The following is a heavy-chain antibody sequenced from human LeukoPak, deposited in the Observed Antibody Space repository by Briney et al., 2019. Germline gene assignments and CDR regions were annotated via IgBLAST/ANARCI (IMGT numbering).Heavy chain of an antibody. CDR1: GDSIRSYY. V-gene: IGHV4-4*07. D-gene: IGHD3-10*01. CDR2: IYTTGSA. J-gene: IGHJ4*02. CDR3: ARDAHYYGVDY. Sequence: SETLSLTCTVSGDSIRSYYWSWFRQPAGKGLEWIGRIYTTGSANYNPSLKSRVIMSVDTSKNQFSLNLTSVTAADAAMYYCARDAHYYGVDYWGQGTLVTVSS.